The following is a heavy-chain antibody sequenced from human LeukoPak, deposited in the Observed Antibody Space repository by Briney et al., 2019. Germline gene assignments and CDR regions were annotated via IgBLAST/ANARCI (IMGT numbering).Heavy chain of an antibody. V-gene: IGHV3-48*03. D-gene: IGHD6-19*01. CDR1: RFTFSSYE. CDR2: ISSSDSTI. Sequence: GGPLRLSCAASRFTFSSYEMNWVRQAPGKGLEWVSYISSSDSTIYYADSVKGRFTISRDNAKNSLYLQMNSLRAEDTALYYCARIRPVAGTDDRGQGTLVTVSS. J-gene: IGHJ4*02. CDR3: ARIRPVAGTDD.